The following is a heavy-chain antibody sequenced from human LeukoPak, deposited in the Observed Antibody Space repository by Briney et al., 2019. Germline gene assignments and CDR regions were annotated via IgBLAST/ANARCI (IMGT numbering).Heavy chain of an antibody. D-gene: IGHD4-23*01. CDR3: AGKVSVDAFDI. J-gene: IGHJ3*02. V-gene: IGHV3-53*01. CDR2: VYSGGST. Sequence: GGSLRLSCAASGFTFSSSAMSWVRQAPGKGLEWVSVVYSGGSTYYADSVKGRFTISRDNSKNTLYLQMNSLRAEDTAVYYCAGKVSVDAFDIWGQGTMVTVSS. CDR1: GFTFSSSA.